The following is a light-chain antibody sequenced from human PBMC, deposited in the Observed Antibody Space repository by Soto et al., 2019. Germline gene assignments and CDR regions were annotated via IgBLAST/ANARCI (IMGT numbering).Light chain of an antibody. V-gene: IGKV1-33*01. Sequence: DLHITQSPASLSASVGDRVTITCQASEHINNYLNWYQQIPGKAPKLLIYDASNLAAGAPSRFSGSGSGTAFTFAISGMQPDDVATYYCQQYDSLPLTFGGGTKVDIK. J-gene: IGKJ4*01. CDR3: QQYDSLPLT. CDR2: DAS. CDR1: EHINNY.